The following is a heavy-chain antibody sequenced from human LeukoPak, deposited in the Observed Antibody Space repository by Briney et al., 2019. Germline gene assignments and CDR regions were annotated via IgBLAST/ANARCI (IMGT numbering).Heavy chain of an antibody. CDR2: IYYSGNT. Sequence: SETLSLTCTVSGGSISSGDYYWNWIRQPPGKGLERIGYIYYSGNTYYSPSLKSRVTISIDTSKNQFSLKLNSVTAADTAVYYCARGSAAMFHDFDYWGQGTLVTVSS. CDR3: ARGSAAMFHDFDY. V-gene: IGHV4-30-4*01. CDR1: GGSISSGDYY. J-gene: IGHJ4*02. D-gene: IGHD2-2*01.